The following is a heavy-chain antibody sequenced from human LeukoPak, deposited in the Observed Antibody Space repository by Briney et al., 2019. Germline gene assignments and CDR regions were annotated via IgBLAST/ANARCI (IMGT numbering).Heavy chain of an antibody. J-gene: IGHJ4*02. CDR1: GYTFTSYY. Sequence: ASVKVSCKASGYTFTSYYMHWVRQAPGQGLEWMGIINPSGGSTSYAQEFQGRVTMTRDTSTSTVYMELSSLRSEDTAVYYCARSRITMVRGVGLLGYWGQGTLVTVSS. D-gene: IGHD3-10*01. CDR3: ARSRITMVRGVGLLGY. V-gene: IGHV1-46*01. CDR2: INPSGGST.